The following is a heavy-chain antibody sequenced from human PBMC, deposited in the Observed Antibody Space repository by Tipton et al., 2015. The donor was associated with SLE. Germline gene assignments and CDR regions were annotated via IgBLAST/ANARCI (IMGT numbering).Heavy chain of an antibody. CDR1: GFTVSSNH. Sequence: SLRLSCAASGFTVSSNHMSWVRQAPGKGLEWVSIIYSDDRTYFADSVKGRFTISRDNSENTLYLQMNSLRVEDTAFYYCVKDGYPGSVTYKTVDSWGQGTLVSVSS. CDR3: VKDGYPGSVTYKTVDS. V-gene: IGHV3-53*05. CDR2: IYSDDRT. J-gene: IGHJ5*01. D-gene: IGHD3-10*01.